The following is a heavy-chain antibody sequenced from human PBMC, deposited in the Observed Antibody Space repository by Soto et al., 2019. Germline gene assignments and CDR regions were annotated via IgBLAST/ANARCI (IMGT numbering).Heavy chain of an antibody. V-gene: IGHV3-74*01. CDR1: GFTFSSYW. D-gene: IGHD3-9*01. J-gene: IGHJ5*02. Sequence: PGGSLRFSCAASGFTFSSYWMHWVRQAPGKGLVWVSRINSDGSSTSYADSVKGRFTISRDNAKNTLYLQMNSLRAEDTAVYYCARVYFDWLPWFDPWGQGTLVTVS. CDR2: INSDGSST. CDR3: ARVYFDWLPWFDP.